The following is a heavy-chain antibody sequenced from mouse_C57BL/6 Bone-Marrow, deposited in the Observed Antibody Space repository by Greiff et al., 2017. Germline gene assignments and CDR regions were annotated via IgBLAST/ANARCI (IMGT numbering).Heavy chain of an antibody. CDR2: IWWDDDK. V-gene: IGHV8-8*01. D-gene: IGHD1-1*01. Sequence: QVTLKVSGPGILQPSQTLSLTCSFSGFSLSTFGMGVGWIRQPSGKGLEWLAHIWWDDDKYYNPALKSRLTISKDTSKNQVFLKIANVDTADTATYYCARISIYYYGSSYFYWYFDVWGTGTTVTVAS. J-gene: IGHJ1*03. CDR1: GFSLSTFGMG. CDR3: ARISIYYYGSSYFYWYFDV.